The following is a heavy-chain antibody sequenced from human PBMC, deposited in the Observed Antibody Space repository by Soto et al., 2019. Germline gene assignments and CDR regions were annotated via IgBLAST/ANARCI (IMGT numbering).Heavy chain of an antibody. V-gene: IGHV4-59*01. Sequence: QVQLQESGPGLVKPSETLSLTCTVSGGSISSYYWSWIRQPPGKGLEWIGYIYYGGSTNYNPSLKRRVPLPVDTSKNQFSLKRSSVTAADTAVYYCARRPGYSSGGLYYWGQGTPVNVSS. CDR2: IYYGGST. CDR3: ARRPGYSSGGLYY. CDR1: GGSISSYY. J-gene: IGHJ4*02. D-gene: IGHD6-19*01.